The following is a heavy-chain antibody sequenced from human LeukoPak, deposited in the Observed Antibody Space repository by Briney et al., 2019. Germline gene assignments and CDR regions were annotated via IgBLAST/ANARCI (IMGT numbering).Heavy chain of an antibody. D-gene: IGHD3-3*01. J-gene: IGHJ4*02. CDR3: ARAYDFWSGYSALYYFDY. V-gene: IGHV1-8*03. CDR1: GYTFTSYD. Sequence: ASVKVSCKASGYTFTSYDINWVRQATGQGLEWMGWMNPNSGNTGYAQKFQGRVTITRNTSISTAYMELRSLRSEDTAVYYCARAYDFWSGYSALYYFDYWGQGTLVTVSS. CDR2: MNPNSGNT.